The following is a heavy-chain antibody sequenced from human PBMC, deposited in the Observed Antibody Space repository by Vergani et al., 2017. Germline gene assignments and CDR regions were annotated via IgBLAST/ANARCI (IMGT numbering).Heavy chain of an antibody. V-gene: IGHV4-34*10. J-gene: IGHJ5*02. Sequence: QVQLEESGPGLVKPSETLSLTCTVYGGSFSGYYWSWIRQPPGKGLEWIGEINHSGSTNYNPSLKSRVTISVDMSKSQFSLKLSSVTAADTAVYYCAREAARPGVVWFDPWGQGTLVTVSS. D-gene: IGHD3-3*01. CDR2: INHSGST. CDR3: AREAARPGVVWFDP. CDR1: GGSFSGYY.